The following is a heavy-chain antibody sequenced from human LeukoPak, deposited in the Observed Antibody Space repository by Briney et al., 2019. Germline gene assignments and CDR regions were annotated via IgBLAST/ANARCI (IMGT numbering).Heavy chain of an antibody. CDR2: ISSSSSYI. V-gene: IGHV3-21*01. J-gene: IGHJ4*02. D-gene: IGHD2-15*01. Sequence: GGSLRLSCAASGFTFSSYEMNWVRQAPGKGLEWVSSISSSSSYIYYADSVKGRFTISRDNAKNSLYLQMNSLRAEDTAVYYCARFCSGGSCYSLRDYWGQGTLVTVSS. CDR1: GFTFSSYE. CDR3: ARFCSGGSCYSLRDY.